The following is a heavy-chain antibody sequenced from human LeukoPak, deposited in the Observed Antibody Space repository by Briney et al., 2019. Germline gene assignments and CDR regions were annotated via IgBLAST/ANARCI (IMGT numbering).Heavy chain of an antibody. J-gene: IGHJ5*02. CDR2: ISHSGSS. D-gene: IGHD1-26*01. CDR3: ARVRGAVDALGWFDP. V-gene: IGHV4-59*01. Sequence: PSETLSLTCADPGGSITSDYWSWIRQPPGKRLEWLGFISHSGSSNYNPSLKSRVTMSVDTSKTQFSLRLSSVTAADTAIYYCARVRGAVDALGWFDPWGQGTLATVSS. CDR1: GGSITSDY.